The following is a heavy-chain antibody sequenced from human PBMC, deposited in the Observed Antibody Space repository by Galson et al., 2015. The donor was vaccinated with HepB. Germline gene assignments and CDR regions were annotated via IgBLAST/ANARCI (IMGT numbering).Heavy chain of an antibody. CDR2: ISSSSSYI. V-gene: IGHV3-21*01. CDR3: ARDGNTIFGVVIMAY. CDR1: GFTFSSYS. D-gene: IGHD3-3*01. J-gene: IGHJ4*02. Sequence: SLRLSCAASGFTFSSYSMNWVRQAPGKGLEWVSSISSSSSYIYYADSVKGRFTISRDNAKNSLYLQMNSLRAEDTAVYYCARDGNTIFGVVIMAYWGQGTLVTVSS.